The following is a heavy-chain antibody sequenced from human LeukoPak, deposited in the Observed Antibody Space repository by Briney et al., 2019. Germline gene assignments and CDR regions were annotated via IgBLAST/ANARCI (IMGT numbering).Heavy chain of an antibody. Sequence: SVKVSCKASGGTFSSYAISWVRQAPGQGLEWMGGIIPIFGTANYAQKFQGRVTITADESTCTAYMELSRLRSEDTGVYYCARETPWFGELLSPAYYYGMDVWGKGTTVTVSS. J-gene: IGHJ6*04. V-gene: IGHV1-69*13. CDR2: IIPIFGTA. CDR3: ARETPWFGELLSPAYYYGMDV. CDR1: GGTFSSYA. D-gene: IGHD3-10*01.